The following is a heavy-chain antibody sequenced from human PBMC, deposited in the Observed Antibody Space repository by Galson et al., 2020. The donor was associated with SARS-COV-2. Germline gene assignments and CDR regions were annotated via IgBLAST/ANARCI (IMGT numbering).Heavy chain of an antibody. V-gene: IGHV4-30-2*01. CDR1: GGSVSRGAFS. D-gene: IGHD1-26*01. J-gene: IGHJ4*02. Sequence: PSETLSLTCAVSGGSVSRGAFSWSWFRQPPGKGLEWIGYIYDSANTYYNPSLKSRVSISVDRSKNQFSLNLSSVTAADTAVYYCARGQQTELLTPFDFWGQGTLVTVSS. CDR3: ARGQQTELLTPFDF. CDR2: IYDSANT.